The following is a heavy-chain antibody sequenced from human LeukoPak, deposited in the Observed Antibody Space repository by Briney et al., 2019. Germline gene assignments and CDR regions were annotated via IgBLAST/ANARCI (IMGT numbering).Heavy chain of an antibody. CDR1: GGSISSYY. J-gene: IGHJ3*02. Sequence: SETLSLTCTVSGGSISSYYWSWIRQPPGKGLEWIGYIYYSGSTNYNPSLRSRVTISVDTSKNQFSLKLSSVTAADTAVYYCARVRGLPDIWGQGTMVTVSS. CDR3: ARVRGLPDI. V-gene: IGHV4-59*12. CDR2: IYYSGST.